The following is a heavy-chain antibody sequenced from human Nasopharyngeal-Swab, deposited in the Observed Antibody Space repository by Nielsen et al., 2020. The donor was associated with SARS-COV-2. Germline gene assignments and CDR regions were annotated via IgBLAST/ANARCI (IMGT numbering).Heavy chain of an antibody. CDR3: ARFSLDFDY. CDR1: GGSISSSSCD. D-gene: IGHD3-16*02. J-gene: IGHJ4*02. V-gene: IGHV4-39*01. Sequence: SETLSLTCPVSGGSISSSSCDWGWIRQPPGKGLEWNGSIYYSGSTYYNPSLKSRFTISVDTSKNQFSLKLCSVAAADTAVYYCARFSLDFDYWGQGTLVTVSS. CDR2: IYYSGST.